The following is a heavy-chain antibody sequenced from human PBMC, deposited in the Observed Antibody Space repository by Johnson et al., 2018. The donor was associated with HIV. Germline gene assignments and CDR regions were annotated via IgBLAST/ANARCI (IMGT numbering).Heavy chain of an antibody. CDR1: GFTVSTKY. J-gene: IGHJ3*02. Sequence: EKLVESGGGLVQPGGSQRLSCAASGFTVSTKYMTWVRQAPGKGLECVSVIYSGGSTYYADSVKGRFTISRDNSKNTLYLQMNSLRAEDTAVYYCARGDSSGEAFDIWGQGTRVTVSS. CDR2: IYSGGST. D-gene: IGHD3-22*01. CDR3: ARGDSSGEAFDI. V-gene: IGHV3-66*01.